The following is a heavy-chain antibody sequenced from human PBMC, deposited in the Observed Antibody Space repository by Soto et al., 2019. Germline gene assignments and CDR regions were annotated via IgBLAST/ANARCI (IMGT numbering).Heavy chain of an antibody. V-gene: IGHV1-58*01. J-gene: IGHJ6*02. Sequence: GASVKVSCKASGFTFTSSAVQWVRQARGQRLEWIEWIVVGSGNTNYAQKFQERVTITRDMSTSTAYMELSSLRSEDTAVYYFAADPYYDILTGYSPGMDVWGQGTTVTVSS. CDR1: GFTFTSSA. D-gene: IGHD3-9*01. CDR2: IVVGSGNT. CDR3: AADPYYDILTGYSPGMDV.